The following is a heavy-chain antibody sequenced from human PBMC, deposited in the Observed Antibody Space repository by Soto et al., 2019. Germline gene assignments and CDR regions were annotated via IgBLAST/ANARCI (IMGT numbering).Heavy chain of an antibody. CDR2: IKEDGTSK. Sequence: EVQLVESGGGLVQPGGSLRLSCAASGFSFSRSWMAWVRQAPGKGLEWVASIKEDGTSKSYVDSVKGRVTISRDNGRNSLVLEMNSVRAEDTAVYYCARDPESSAFDIWGQGTMVTVSS. CDR3: ARDPESSAFDI. J-gene: IGHJ3*02. V-gene: IGHV3-7*03. CDR1: GFSFSRSW.